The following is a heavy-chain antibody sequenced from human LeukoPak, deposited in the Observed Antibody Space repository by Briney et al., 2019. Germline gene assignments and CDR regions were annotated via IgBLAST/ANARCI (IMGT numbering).Heavy chain of an antibody. Sequence: ASVKVSCKTSGYTFTGYYMHWLRQAPGQWLEWMGRINPNSGGTYYAQKFRSRLTMPRDTSISTAYMELASLISDDTAVYYCAGGVLHGGGNWFDPWGQGTLVTVSS. J-gene: IGHJ5*02. CDR2: INPNSGGT. D-gene: IGHD3-16*01. V-gene: IGHV1-2*06. CDR3: AGGVLHGGGNWFDP. CDR1: GYTFTGYY.